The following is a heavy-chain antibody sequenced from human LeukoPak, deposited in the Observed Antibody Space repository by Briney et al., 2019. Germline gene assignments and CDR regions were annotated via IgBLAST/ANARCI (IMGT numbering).Heavy chain of an antibody. CDR3: AKWSSIEVAFDI. CDR2: ISSDGSTK. J-gene: IGHJ3*02. CDR1: GFTSSSYD. Sequence: PGGSLRLSCATSGFTSSSYDMHWVRQAPGKGLEWVAVISSDGSTKNYAGSVKGRFTISRDKSKNTLYLQMNSLRAEDTAVYYCAKWSSIEVAFDIWGQGTMVTVSA. D-gene: IGHD6-6*01. V-gene: IGHV3-30*18.